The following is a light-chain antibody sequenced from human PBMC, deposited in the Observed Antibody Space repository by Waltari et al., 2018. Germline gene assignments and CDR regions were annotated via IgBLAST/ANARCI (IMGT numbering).Light chain of an antibody. CDR2: QDS. CDR1: KLGDKR. V-gene: IGLV3-1*01. CDR3: QAWDSTAPHVV. J-gene: IGLJ2*01. Sequence: SQELTQPPSVSVSPGQTASITCSGDKLGDKRGCWYQQKPGQSPVLVMYQDSKRPSGSPERFSGSSSGNTATLTISGTQAMDEADYYCQAWDSTAPHVVSGGGTKLTVL.